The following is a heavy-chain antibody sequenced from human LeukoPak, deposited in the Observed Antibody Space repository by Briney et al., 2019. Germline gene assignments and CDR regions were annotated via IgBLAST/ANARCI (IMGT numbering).Heavy chain of an antibody. CDR1: GFTFSSYA. J-gene: IGHJ4*02. Sequence: GGSLRLSCAASGFTFSSYAMSWVRQAPGKGLEWVSAISGSGGSTYYADSVKGRFTISRDNSKNMLYLQMNSLRAEDTAVYYCASGYSSSWYVEFDYWGQGTLVTVSS. CDR2: ISGSGGST. D-gene: IGHD6-13*01. V-gene: IGHV3-23*01. CDR3: ASGYSSSWYVEFDY.